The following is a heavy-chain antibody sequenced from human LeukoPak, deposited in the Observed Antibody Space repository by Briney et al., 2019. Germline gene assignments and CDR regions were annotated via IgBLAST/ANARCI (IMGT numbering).Heavy chain of an antibody. Sequence: PSETLSLTCTVSGGSISSYYWSWIRQPAGKGLEWIGRIYTSGSTNYNPSLKSRVTMSVDTSKNQFSLKLSSVTAADTAVYYCARHRKQWLRGPFDPWGQGTLVTVSS. CDR3: ARHRKQWLRGPFDP. J-gene: IGHJ5*02. CDR1: GGSISSYY. V-gene: IGHV4-4*07. D-gene: IGHD6-19*01. CDR2: IYTSGST.